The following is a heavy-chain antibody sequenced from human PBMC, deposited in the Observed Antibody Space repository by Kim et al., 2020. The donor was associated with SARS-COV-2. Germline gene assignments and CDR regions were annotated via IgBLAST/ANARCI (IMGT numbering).Heavy chain of an antibody. CDR2: ISAYNGDT. J-gene: IGHJ3*02. Sequence: ASVKVSCKASGYTFTNDLITWVRQAPGQGLEWMGWISAYNGDTNYAQNFQGRVTLTTDTSTSTAYMELRSLRSDDTAVYYCARLSKLVGTTKGSDFDIW. CDR3: ARLSKLVGTTKGSDFDI. D-gene: IGHD1-26*01. CDR1: GYTFTNDL. V-gene: IGHV1-18*01.